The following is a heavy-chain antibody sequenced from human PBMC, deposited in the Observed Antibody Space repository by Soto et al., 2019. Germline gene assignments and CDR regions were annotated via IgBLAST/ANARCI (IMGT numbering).Heavy chain of an antibody. D-gene: IGHD4-4*01. V-gene: IGHV3-74*01. CDR3: ARPGYSNYGPGVDV. Sequence: EVQLVESGGGLVQPGGSLSLSCAASGFTFSVYWMHWVRQAPGKGLVWVSRIDRDGSTTSYADSVKGRFTISRDNAKSTLYLQMNSLRAEDTAVYYCARPGYSNYGPGVDVWGQGTTVTVSS. J-gene: IGHJ6*02. CDR2: IDRDGSTT. CDR1: GFTFSVYW.